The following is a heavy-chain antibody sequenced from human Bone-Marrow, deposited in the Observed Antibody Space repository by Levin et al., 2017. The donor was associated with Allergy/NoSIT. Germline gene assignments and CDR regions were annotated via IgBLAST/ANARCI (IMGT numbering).Heavy chain of an antibody. J-gene: IGHJ5*02. Sequence: PMASVKVSCKASGYTFTSYGISWVRQAPGQGLEWMGWISAYNGNTNYAQKLQGRVTMTTDTSTSTAYMELRSLRSDDTAVYYCARDGRCSGGSCASGWFDPWGQGTLVTVSS. CDR3: ARDGRCSGGSCASGWFDP. V-gene: IGHV1-18*01. CDR2: ISAYNGNT. CDR1: GYTFTSYG. D-gene: IGHD2-15*01.